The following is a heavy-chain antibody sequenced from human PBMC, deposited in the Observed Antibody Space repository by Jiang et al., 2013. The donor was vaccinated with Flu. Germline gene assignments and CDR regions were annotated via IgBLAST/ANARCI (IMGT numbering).Heavy chain of an antibody. Sequence: SCAASGFTFSSYAMSWVRQAPGKGLEWVSYISSSGSTIYYADSVKGRFTISRDNAKNSLYLQMNSLRAEDTAVYYCARVWFGEFDYWGQGTLVTVSS. CDR1: GFTFSSYA. V-gene: IGHV3-48*03. CDR3: ARVWFGEFDY. D-gene: IGHD3-10*01. J-gene: IGHJ4*02. CDR2: ISSSGSTI.